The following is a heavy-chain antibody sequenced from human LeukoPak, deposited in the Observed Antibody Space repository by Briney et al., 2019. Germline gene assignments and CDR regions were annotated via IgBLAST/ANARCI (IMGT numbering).Heavy chain of an antibody. D-gene: IGHD6-19*01. CDR3: AREQSLYSSGPFDY. CDR2: ISYDGSNK. CDR1: GFTFSSYA. J-gene: IGHJ4*02. V-gene: IGHV3-30-3*01. Sequence: PGGSLRLSCAASGFTFSSYAMHWVRQAPGKGLEWVAVISYDGSNKYYADSVKGRFTISRDNSKNTLYLQMNSLRAEDTAVYYCAREQSLYSSGPFDYWGQGTLVTVSS.